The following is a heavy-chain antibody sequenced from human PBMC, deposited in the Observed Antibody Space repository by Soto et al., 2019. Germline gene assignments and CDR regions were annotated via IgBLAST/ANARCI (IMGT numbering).Heavy chain of an antibody. Sequence: SVKVSCKASGFTFTSSAMQWVRQARGQRLEWIGWIVVGSGNTNYAQKFQERVTITRDMSTSTAYMELSSLRSEDTAVYYCAAGPHTQYSGSYYLGAFDIWGQGTMVTVS. CDR3: AAGPHTQYSGSYYLGAFDI. CDR2: IVVGSGNT. D-gene: IGHD1-26*01. J-gene: IGHJ3*02. CDR1: GFTFTSSA. V-gene: IGHV1-58*02.